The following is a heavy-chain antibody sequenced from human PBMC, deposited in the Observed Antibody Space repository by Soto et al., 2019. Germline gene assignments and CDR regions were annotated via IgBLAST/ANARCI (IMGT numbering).Heavy chain of an antibody. CDR2: ISAYNGNT. V-gene: IGHV1-18*01. Sequence: EASVKVSCKASGYTFTSYGISWVRQAPGQGLEWMGWISAYNGNTNYAQKLQGRVTMTTDTSTSTAYMELRSLRSDDTAVYYCAREAYYYDSSGYVKDAFDIWGQGTMVTVSS. CDR1: GYTFTSYG. CDR3: AREAYYYDSSGYVKDAFDI. J-gene: IGHJ3*02. D-gene: IGHD3-22*01.